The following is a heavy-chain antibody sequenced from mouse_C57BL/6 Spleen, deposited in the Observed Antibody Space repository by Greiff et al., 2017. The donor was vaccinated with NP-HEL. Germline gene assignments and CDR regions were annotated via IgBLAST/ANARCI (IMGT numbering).Heavy chain of an antibody. D-gene: IGHD1-1*01. Sequence: EVMLVESGAELVRPGASVKLSCTASGFNIKDYYMHWVKQRPEQGLEWIGRIDPEDGDTEYAPKFQGKATMTADPSSNTADLQLSSLTSEYTAVYYWTTSYYYGSSYWYFDVWGTGTTVTVSS. CDR1: GFNIKDYY. CDR2: IDPEDGDT. J-gene: IGHJ1*03. CDR3: TTSYYYGSSYWYFDV. V-gene: IGHV14-1*01.